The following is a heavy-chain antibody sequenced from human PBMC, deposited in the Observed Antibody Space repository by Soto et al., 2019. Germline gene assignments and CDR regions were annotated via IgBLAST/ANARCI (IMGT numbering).Heavy chain of an antibody. J-gene: IGHJ1*01. V-gene: IGHV3-9*01. CDR1: GFTFDHYV. CDR2: ISSNSGSI. Sequence: EVQLVESGGGLVQPGRSLRLSCAASGFTFDHYVMHWVRRAPGKGLEWVSGISSNSGSIDYADSVKGRFTISRDNAKNSLYLQMNRLRSEDTALYYCAKDAGRRGAEHLHHWGQGTLVVVSS. CDR3: AKDAGRRGAEHLHH. D-gene: IGHD3-10*01.